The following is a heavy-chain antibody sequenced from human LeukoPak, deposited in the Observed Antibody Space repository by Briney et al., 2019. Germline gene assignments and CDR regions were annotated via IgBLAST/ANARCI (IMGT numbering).Heavy chain of an antibody. V-gene: IGHV1-24*01. Sequence: GASVKVSCKVSGYTLTELSMHWVRQAPGKGLEWMGGFDPEDGETIYAQKFQGRVTMTEDTSTDTAYMELSSLRSEDTAVYYCATVGPFQRLLPGPVGYWGQGTLVTVSS. CDR1: GYTLTELS. CDR2: FDPEDGET. CDR3: ATVGPFQRLLPGPVGY. D-gene: IGHD2-8*02. J-gene: IGHJ4*02.